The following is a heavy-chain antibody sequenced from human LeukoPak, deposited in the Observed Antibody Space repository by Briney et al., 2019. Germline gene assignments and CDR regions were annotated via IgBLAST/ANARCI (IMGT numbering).Heavy chain of an antibody. CDR2: ISGSASST. J-gene: IGHJ4*02. Sequence: GGSLRLSCAASGFTFSNYAMSWVRQAPGKGLEWVSAISGSASSTYHADSVKGRFTISRDNSKNTLYLQMNSLRAEDTAVYYCARRSGIAVAGAFDYWGQGTLVTVSS. CDR3: ARRSGIAVAGAFDY. CDR1: GFTFSNYA. D-gene: IGHD6-19*01. V-gene: IGHV3-23*01.